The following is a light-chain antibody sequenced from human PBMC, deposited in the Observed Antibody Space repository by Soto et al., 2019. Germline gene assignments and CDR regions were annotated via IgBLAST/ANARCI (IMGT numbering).Light chain of an antibody. J-gene: IGKJ1*01. CDR2: DAS. V-gene: IGKV1-5*01. Sequence: DIQVTQYHSTLSASVGDRVTITCRASQSISSWLAWYQQKPGKAPKLLIYDASRLESGVPSRFSGSGSGTGTEFTLTISSLQPDDFATYYCQQYDSQGTFGHGTK. CDR1: QSISSW. CDR3: QQYDSQGT.